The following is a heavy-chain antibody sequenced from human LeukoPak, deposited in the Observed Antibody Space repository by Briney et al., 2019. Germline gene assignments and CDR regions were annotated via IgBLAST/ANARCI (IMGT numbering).Heavy chain of an antibody. V-gene: IGHV4-30-4*01. CDR2: INHSGST. J-gene: IGHJ4*02. Sequence: SQTLSLTCTVSGGSISSGDYYWSWIRQPPGKGLEWIGEINHSGSTNYNPSLKSRVTISVDTSKNQFSLKLSSVTAADTAVYYCARGVRVGAIDYWGQGTLVTVSS. D-gene: IGHD1-26*01. CDR3: ARGVRVGAIDY. CDR1: GGSISSGDYY.